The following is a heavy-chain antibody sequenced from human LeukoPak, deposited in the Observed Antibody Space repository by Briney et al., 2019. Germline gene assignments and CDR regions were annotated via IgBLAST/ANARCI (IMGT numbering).Heavy chain of an antibody. CDR3: ARGTTVATRHYYSYYMDA. CDR2: IDDTGFT. CDR1: GASMSDHS. V-gene: IGHV4-59*11. D-gene: IGHD4-23*01. Sequence: PSETLSLTCSVSGASMSDHSWSWIRQPPGKGLEWIANIDDTGFTNDNPSLKSRVTSSIDTSKNQFPLRLTSVTAAGTAVYYCARGTTVATRHYYSYYMDAWGRGTTVTVSS. J-gene: IGHJ6*03.